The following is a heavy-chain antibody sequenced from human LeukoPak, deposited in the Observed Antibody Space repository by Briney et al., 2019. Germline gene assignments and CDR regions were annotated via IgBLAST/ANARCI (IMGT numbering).Heavy chain of an antibody. CDR1: GYTFTGFY. J-gene: IGHJ3*01. D-gene: IGHD6-13*01. Sequence: GASVKVSCKASGYTFTGFYMHWVRQAPGQGLEWMGWINPNSGGTRYVQKFQDRVTMTRDTSITTAYMELSSLRSDDTAVYYCAVYSSSWSAFDLWGQGTMVIVSS. CDR3: AVYSSSWSAFDL. V-gene: IGHV1-2*02. CDR2: INPNSGGT.